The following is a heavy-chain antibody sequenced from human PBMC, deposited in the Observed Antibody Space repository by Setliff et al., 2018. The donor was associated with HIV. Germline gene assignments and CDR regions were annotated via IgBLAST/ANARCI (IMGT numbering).Heavy chain of an antibody. Sequence: VASVKVSCKASGYIFTDYYIHWVRQAPGQGLEWMGRINPDSGGTNFARKFQGRVTMTRDTSITTVYMEVSGLRSDDTAVYYCARVAIVSGPDYYYYYMDVWGKGTTVTVSS. J-gene: IGHJ6*03. CDR2: INPDSGGT. D-gene: IGHD3-9*01. V-gene: IGHV1-2*06. CDR1: GYIFTDYY. CDR3: ARVAIVSGPDYYYYYMDV.